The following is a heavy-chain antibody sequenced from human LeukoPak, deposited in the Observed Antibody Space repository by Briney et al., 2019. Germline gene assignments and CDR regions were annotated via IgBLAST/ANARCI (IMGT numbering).Heavy chain of an antibody. CDR3: ARGDLRYYGDDY. CDR1: GGSFSGYY. Sequence: PSETLSLTCAVYGGSFSGYYWSWIRQPPGKGLEWIGEINHSGSTNYNPSLKSRVTISVDTSKNQFSLKLSSVTAADTAVYYCARGDLRYYGDDYWGQGTLVTVSS. V-gene: IGHV4-34*01. CDR2: INHSGST. J-gene: IGHJ4*02. D-gene: IGHD4-17*01.